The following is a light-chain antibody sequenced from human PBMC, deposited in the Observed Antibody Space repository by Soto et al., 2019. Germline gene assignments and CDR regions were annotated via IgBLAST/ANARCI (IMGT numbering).Light chain of an antibody. V-gene: IGKV4-1*01. J-gene: IGKJ2*01. Sequence: DIVMTQSPDSLAVSLGERATINCKSSQSVLYSSNNKNYLAWYQQRPGQPPKLLIYWASTRESGVPDRFSGSGSGPDFTLTITSLQAEDVAVYYCQQYESTPPTLGQGTKLEIK. CDR3: QQYESTPPT. CDR2: WAS. CDR1: QSVLYSSNNKNY.